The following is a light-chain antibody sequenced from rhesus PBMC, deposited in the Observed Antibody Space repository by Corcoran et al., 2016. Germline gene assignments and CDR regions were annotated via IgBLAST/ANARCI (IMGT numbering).Light chain of an antibody. J-gene: IGKJ1*01. V-gene: IGKV1-21*01. CDR3: QQYNSAPT. CDR1: QGISIW. CDR2: KGS. Sequence: DIQMTQSPSSLSASVGDRVTITCRARQGISIWLAWYQQKPGKAPKVPSYKGSSSQSGVPSRLSGRGSGTEFPLTISSLQPAEFATYCCQQYNSAPTFGQGTKVDIK.